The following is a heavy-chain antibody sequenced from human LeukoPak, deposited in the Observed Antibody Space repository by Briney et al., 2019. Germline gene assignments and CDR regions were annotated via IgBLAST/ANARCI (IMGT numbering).Heavy chain of an antibody. Sequence: GSLRLSCAASGFIFTNYFMSWVRQPPGKGLEWMGYVYNSGNTDYNPSLKSRVTISADTSKNQFSLKLTSVTAADTAVYYCVRDRELNYWGQGTLVTVSS. D-gene: IGHD1-7*01. V-gene: IGHV4-59*12. CDR3: VRDRELNY. CDR1: GFIFTNYF. J-gene: IGHJ4*02. CDR2: VYNSGNT.